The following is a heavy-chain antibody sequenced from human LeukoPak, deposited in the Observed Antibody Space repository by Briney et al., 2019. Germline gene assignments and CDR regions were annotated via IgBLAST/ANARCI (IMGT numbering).Heavy chain of an antibody. V-gene: IGHV1-2*02. D-gene: IGHD6-19*01. CDR3: ARGRGVAGWGTFDY. J-gene: IGHJ4*02. Sequence: ASVKVSCKASGYTFTGYYMRWVRQAPGQGLEWMGWINPNSGGRNYAQKFQGRVTMTRDTSISTVYMEMSRLRADDTAVIYCARGRGVAGWGTFDYWGQGTLVTVSS. CDR1: GYTFTGYY. CDR2: INPNSGGR.